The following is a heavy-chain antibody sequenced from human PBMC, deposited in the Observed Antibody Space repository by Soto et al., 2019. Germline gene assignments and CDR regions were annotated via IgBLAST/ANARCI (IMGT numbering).Heavy chain of an antibody. J-gene: IGHJ6*02. CDR1: GFTLSFYG. D-gene: IGHD2-2*01. CDR2: ISNDGSNQ. CDR3: AKATSPYYYYYGIDV. Sequence: GGSLRFSCTASGFTLSFYGMHWVRQAPGKGLEWVAVISNDGSNQYYVDSVKGRFTISRDSSKQTVSLQMNSLRAEDTAVYFCAKATSPYYYYYGIDVWGQGTTVTVSS. V-gene: IGHV3-30*18.